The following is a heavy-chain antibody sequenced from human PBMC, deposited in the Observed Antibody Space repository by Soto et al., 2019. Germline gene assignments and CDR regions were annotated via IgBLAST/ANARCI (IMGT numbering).Heavy chain of an antibody. CDR3: ARTASGRGFDP. CDR1: GFTFSSYW. CDR2: INSDGSST. J-gene: IGHJ5*02. Sequence: GGSLRLSCAASGFTFSSYWMHWVRQAPGKGLVWVSRINSDGSSTSYADSVKGRFTISRDNAKNTLYLQMNSLRAEDTAVYYCARTASGRGFDPWGQGTLVTVSS. V-gene: IGHV3-74*01.